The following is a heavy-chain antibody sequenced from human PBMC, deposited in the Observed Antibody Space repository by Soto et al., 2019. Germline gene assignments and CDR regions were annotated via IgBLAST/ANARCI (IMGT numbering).Heavy chain of an antibody. CDR1: GGSVSSGSYY. V-gene: IGHV4-61*01. CDR3: ARGLYYYDSSGYYTPPHFDY. Sequence: SETLSLTCTVSGGSVSSGSYYWSWIRQPPGKGLEWIGYIYYSGSTNYNPSLKSRVTISVDTSKNQFPLKLSSVTAADTAVYYCARGLYYYDSSGYYTPPHFDYWGQGTLVTVSS. J-gene: IGHJ4*02. CDR2: IYYSGST. D-gene: IGHD3-22*01.